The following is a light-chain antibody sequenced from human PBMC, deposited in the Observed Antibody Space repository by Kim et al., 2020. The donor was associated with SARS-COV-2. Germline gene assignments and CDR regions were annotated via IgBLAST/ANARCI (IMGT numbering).Light chain of an antibody. V-gene: IGLV3-25*03. CDR1: ALPDQY. Sequence: PGQTARITGSGDALPDQYVYWYQQKPGQAPVLLIYEDSVRPSGVPERFSGSSSETLATLTIDGVQVDDEADYYCQSTDPTGSYELFAGGTQLTVL. CDR3: QSTDPTGSYEL. J-gene: IGLJ2*01. CDR2: EDS.